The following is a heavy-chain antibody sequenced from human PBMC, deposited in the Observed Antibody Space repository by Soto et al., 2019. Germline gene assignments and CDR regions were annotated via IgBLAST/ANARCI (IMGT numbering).Heavy chain of an antibody. V-gene: IGHV1-3*01. Sequence: ASVKVSCKASGYTFTSYFMHWVRQAPGQRLEWMGWINAGNGNTKYSQKFQGRVTITRDTSASTAYMELSGLRSEDTAVYSCGGDLGVGLLDYWGQGTLVTVSS. CDR3: GGDLGVGLLDY. CDR2: INAGNGNT. D-gene: IGHD3-16*01. J-gene: IGHJ4*02. CDR1: GYTFTSYF.